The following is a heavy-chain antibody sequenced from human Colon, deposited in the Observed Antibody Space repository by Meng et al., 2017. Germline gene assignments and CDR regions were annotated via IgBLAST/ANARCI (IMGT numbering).Heavy chain of an antibody. J-gene: IGHJ4*02. CDR2: ISYDEKNR. Sequence: GGSLRLSCTASGFIFSYYAIHWVRQAPGKGLEWVAVISYDEKNRYYADSVKGRFTISRDNSKDTLYLEMNSLRPEDTAVYYCARGDNWNDLDYWGQGTLGT. D-gene: IGHD1-20*01. CDR1: GFIFSYYA. CDR3: ARGDNWNDLDY. V-gene: IGHV3-30*04.